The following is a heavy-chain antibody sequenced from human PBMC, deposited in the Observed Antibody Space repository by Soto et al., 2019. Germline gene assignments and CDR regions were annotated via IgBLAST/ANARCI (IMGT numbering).Heavy chain of an antibody. CDR1: GFSLSTSGVG. V-gene: IGHV2-5*02. J-gene: IGHJ5*02. Sequence: QITLKESGPTLVKPTQTLTLTCTFSGFSLSTSGVGVGWIRQPPGKALEWLALIYWDDDKRYSPSLKSRLTIPKNXSKNQVVLTMTNMDPVDTATYYCAHIVGAPNWFDPWGQGTLVTVSS. CDR2: IYWDDDK. D-gene: IGHD1-26*01. CDR3: AHIVGAPNWFDP.